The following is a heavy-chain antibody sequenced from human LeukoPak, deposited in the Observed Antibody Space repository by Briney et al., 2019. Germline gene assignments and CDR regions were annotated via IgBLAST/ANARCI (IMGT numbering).Heavy chain of an antibody. J-gene: IGHJ6*02. CDR3: ARDRAGYFYAMDV. CDR1: GFTFGDYA. CDR2: INWKSNNI. V-gene: IGHV3-9*01. D-gene: IGHD6-13*01. Sequence: GGSLRLSCAASGFTFGDYAMHWVRQAPGKGLEWVSGINWKSNNIGYADSVKGRFTIPRDNAKNSLYLQMNSLRTEDTALYYCARDRAGYFYAMDVWGQGTSVTVSS.